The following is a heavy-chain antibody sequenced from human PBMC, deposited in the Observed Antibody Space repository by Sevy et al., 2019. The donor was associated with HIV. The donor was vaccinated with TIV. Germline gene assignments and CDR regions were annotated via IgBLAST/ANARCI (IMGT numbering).Heavy chain of an antibody. CDR1: GGSVSSGSYY. D-gene: IGHD2-2*01. CDR3: ARVVVAGYCSSTSCDYWFDP. V-gene: IGHV4-61*01. J-gene: IGHJ5*02. Sequence: SETLSLTCTVSGGSVSSGSYYWSWIRQPPGKGLEWIGYIYYSGSTNYNPSLKGRVTISVDTSKNQFSLKLSSVTAADTAVYYCARVVVAGYCSSTSCDYWFDPWGQGTLFTVSS. CDR2: IYYSGST.